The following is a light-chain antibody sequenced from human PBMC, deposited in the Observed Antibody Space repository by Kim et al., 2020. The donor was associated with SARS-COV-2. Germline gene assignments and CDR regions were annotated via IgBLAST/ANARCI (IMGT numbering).Light chain of an antibody. Sequence: ASCKLTCPRGNGHYTGAIAWHQQQPGKGPRYLMKVNSGGSHSKGDGIPDRFSGSSSGAERYLTISSLQSDDEADYYCQTWGPGIRVFGGGTKVTVL. CDR3: QTWGPGIRV. CDR1: NGHYTGA. CDR2: VNSGGSH. V-gene: IGLV4-69*01. J-gene: IGLJ3*02.